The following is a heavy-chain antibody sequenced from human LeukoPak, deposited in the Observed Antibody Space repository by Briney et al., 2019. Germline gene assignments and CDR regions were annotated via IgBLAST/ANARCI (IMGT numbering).Heavy chain of an antibody. D-gene: IGHD3-3*01. CDR2: IYSGGST. V-gene: IGHV3-53*01. J-gene: IGHJ3*02. CDR1: GFTVSSNY. Sequence: GGSLGLSCAASGFTVSSNYMSWVRQAPGKGLEWVSVIYSGGSTYYAGSVKGRFTISRDNSKNTLYLQMNSLRAEDTAVYYCARDRMEATGAFDIWGQGTMVTVSS. CDR3: ARDRMEATGAFDI.